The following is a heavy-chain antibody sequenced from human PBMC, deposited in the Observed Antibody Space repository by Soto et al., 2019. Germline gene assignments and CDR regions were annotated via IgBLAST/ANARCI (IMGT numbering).Heavy chain of an antibody. CDR3: TRDPGYVGHDWRFDS. Sequence: EVQLVESGGGLVQPGGSLRLSCAAPGFSFSNTRIHWVRQAPGKGLVWVSRINNEERTTGYADSVKGRFTISRDNARNTVYLQMNSLRAEDTAMYYCTRDPGYVGHDWRFDSWGQGTLVTVSS. D-gene: IGHD1-1*01. CDR1: GFSFSNTR. CDR2: INNEERTT. J-gene: IGHJ4*02. V-gene: IGHV3-74*01.